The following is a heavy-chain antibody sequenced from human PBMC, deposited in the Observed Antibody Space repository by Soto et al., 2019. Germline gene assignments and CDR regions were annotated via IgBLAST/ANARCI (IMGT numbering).Heavy chain of an antibody. D-gene: IGHD6-19*01. CDR1: GFTFSSYG. J-gene: IGHJ6*01. CDR2: ISYDGRNK. V-gene: IGHV3-30*18. CDR3: VKDGSSGWPYYYGMDV. Sequence: QVQLVESGGGGVQPGRSLRLSCAASGFTFSSYGMHWVRQAPGKGLEWVAVISYDGRNKYYADSVKGRFTISRDNSKNTLYLQMSSLRPEDTAVYYCVKDGSSGWPYYYGMDVW.